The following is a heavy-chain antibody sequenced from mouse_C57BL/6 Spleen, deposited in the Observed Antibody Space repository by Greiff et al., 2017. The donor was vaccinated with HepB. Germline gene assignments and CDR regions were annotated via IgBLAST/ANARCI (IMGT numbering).Heavy chain of an antibody. CDR2: IDPEDGET. Sequence: VQLKESGAELVKPGASVKLSCTASGFNIKDYYMHWVKQRTEQGLEWIGRIDPEDGETKYAPKFQGKATITADTSSNPASLQLRSLTSEDTAVYDCAPFNYYGSSHWYFDVWGTGTTVTVSS. CDR3: APFNYYGSSHWYFDV. V-gene: IGHV14-2*01. D-gene: IGHD1-1*01. CDR1: GFNIKDYY. J-gene: IGHJ1*03.